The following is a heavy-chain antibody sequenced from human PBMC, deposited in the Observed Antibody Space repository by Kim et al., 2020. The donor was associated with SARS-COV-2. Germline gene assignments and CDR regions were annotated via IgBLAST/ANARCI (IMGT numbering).Heavy chain of an antibody. Sequence: GGSLRLSCAASGFTVSSNYMNWVRQAPGKGLEWVSLIYSGGSTYYADSVKGRFTISRDNSKNTLYLQMNSLRVEDTAVYYCTRELVGGLYFDYWGQGTLVTVSS. CDR2: IYSGGST. D-gene: IGHD6-6*01. CDR3: TRELVGGLYFDY. J-gene: IGHJ4*02. V-gene: IGHV3-53*01. CDR1: GFTVSSNY.